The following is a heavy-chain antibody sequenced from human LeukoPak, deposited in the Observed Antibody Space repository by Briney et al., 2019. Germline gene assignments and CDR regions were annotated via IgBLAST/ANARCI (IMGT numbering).Heavy chain of an antibody. CDR2: VYTSYSI. V-gene: IGHV4-4*07. Sequence: SETLSLTCTVSGDSISRYYWSWIRQPAGKGLEWIGRVYTSYSINYNPSLKSRVTMSVDTSKNQVSLKLSSVTAADTAVYYCARDSYYDTGGYYGAPLDYWGQGTLVNVSS. CDR3: ARDSYYDTGGYYGAPLDY. J-gene: IGHJ4*02. CDR1: GDSISRYY. D-gene: IGHD3-22*01.